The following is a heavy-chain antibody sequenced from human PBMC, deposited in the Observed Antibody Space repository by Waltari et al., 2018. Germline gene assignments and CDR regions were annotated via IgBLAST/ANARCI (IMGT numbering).Heavy chain of an antibody. V-gene: IGHV1-2*06. CDR1: GYPFTAFY. CDR3: ARGASINLSSAFDP. J-gene: IGHJ5*01. D-gene: IGHD3-9*01. CDR2: INPNSGAS. Sequence: QVQLVQSGAEVKKPGASVKVSCKASGYPFTAFYIHWVRQAPGQGLEWMGRINPNSGASNYAVKLQGRISLTRDMSLNTAFMELSRLTSDDTAVYYCARGASINLSSAFDPWGQGTLVTVSS.